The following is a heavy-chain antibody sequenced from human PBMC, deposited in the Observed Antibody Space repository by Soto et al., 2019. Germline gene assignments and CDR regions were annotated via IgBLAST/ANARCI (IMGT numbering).Heavy chain of an antibody. Sequence: ASVKVSCKASGYTFTSYYMHWVRHAPGQGLEWMGIINPSGGSTSYAQKFQGRITMTRDTSTSTVYMELSSLRSEDTAVYYCAIEELRFLEWLPEYYYGMDVWGQGTTVTVSS. V-gene: IGHV1-46*01. CDR3: AIEELRFLEWLPEYYYGMDV. J-gene: IGHJ6*02. D-gene: IGHD3-3*01. CDR2: INPSGGST. CDR1: GYTFTSYY.